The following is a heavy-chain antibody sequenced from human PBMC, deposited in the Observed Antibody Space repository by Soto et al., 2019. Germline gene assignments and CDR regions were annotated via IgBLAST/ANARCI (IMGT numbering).Heavy chain of an antibody. D-gene: IGHD4-17*01. CDR2: ISSSSSYI. Sequence: GESLKISCAASGFTFSSYSMNWVRQAPGKGLEWVSSISSSSSYIYYADSVKGRFTISRDNAKNSLYLQMNSLRAEDTAVYYCARAITVTDSYFDYWGQGTLVTVSS. CDR1: GFTFSSYS. V-gene: IGHV3-21*01. J-gene: IGHJ4*02. CDR3: ARAITVTDSYFDY.